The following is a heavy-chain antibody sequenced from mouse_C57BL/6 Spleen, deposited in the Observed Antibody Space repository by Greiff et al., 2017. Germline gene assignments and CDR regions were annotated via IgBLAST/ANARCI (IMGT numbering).Heavy chain of an antibody. D-gene: IGHD2-4*01. CDR3: ARWGDYDASYWYFDV. J-gene: IGHJ1*03. V-gene: IGHV3-6*01. Sequence: EVQLVESGPGLVKPSQSLSLSCPVTGYSITSGYYWNWIRQFPGNKLEWMDYISYDGSNNSHPSLKNRIPITRDTSKNQLFLKLNSVTTEDTATYYWARWGDYDASYWYFDVWGTGTTVTVSS. CDR1: GYSITSGYY. CDR2: ISYDGSN.